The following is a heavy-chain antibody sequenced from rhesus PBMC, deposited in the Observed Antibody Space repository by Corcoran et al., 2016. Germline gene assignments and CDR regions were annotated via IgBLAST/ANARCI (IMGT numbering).Heavy chain of an antibody. CDR1: GGSINSGYYS. J-gene: IGHJ4*01. D-gene: IGHD5-12*01. CDR3: AREGVDTGAFDY. V-gene: IGHV4-122*02. Sequence: QVQLQESGPGLVKPSETLSLTCAVAGGSINSGYYSWSWVRQPPGKGLEWIGYISFIGSTTYNPSLKSRVTISRDTSKNQCSLKWSSVTAADTAVYYCAREGVDTGAFDYWGQGVLVTV. CDR2: ISFIGST.